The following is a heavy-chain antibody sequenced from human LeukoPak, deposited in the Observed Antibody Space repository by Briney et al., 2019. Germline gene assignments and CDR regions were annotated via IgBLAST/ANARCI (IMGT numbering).Heavy chain of an antibody. CDR1: GASISSHY. CDR2: IYDRGST. Sequence: PSETLSLTCTVTGASISSHYWCWIRQTPGTGLEWIGDIYDRGSTTYNPSLKSRVSISVDTSRNQFSLNLRSVTAADTAVYYCARVSSGRDLYYYYYYMDVWGKGTTVTVSS. V-gene: IGHV4-59*11. D-gene: IGHD2/OR15-2a*01. J-gene: IGHJ6*03. CDR3: ARVSSGRDLYYYYYYMDV.